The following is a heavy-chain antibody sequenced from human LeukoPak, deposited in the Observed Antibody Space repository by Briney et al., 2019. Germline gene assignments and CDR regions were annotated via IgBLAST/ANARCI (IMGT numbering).Heavy chain of an antibody. J-gene: IGHJ4*02. CDR3: ARDGSARPEEY. D-gene: IGHD6-6*01. CDR1: GFTFSSYD. V-gene: IGHV3-23*01. CDR2: ISASGGST. Sequence: PGGSLRLSCAASGFTFSSYDMCWVRQVPGKGLEWVSAISASGGSTYYADSVEGRFTMSRDNSKNTLYLQMNSLRAGDTAVYYCARDGSARPEEYWGQGTRVTVSS.